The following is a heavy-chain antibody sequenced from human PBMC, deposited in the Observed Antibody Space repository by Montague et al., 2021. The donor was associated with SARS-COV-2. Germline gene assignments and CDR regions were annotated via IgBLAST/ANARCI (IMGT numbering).Heavy chain of an antibody. CDR3: ARSSGGYCSSTRCYAYYYYYMDV. J-gene: IGHJ6*03. CDR1: GFSLSTSGM. V-gene: IGHV4-61*02. Sequence: LVKPTQTLTLTCTFSGFSLSTSGMCVSWIRQPAGKGLEWIGRIYTNGSTNYNPSLKSRFTISVDTSKNQFSLKLRSVTAADTAVYYCARSSGGYCSSTRCYAYYYYYMDVWGKGTTVTVSS. CDR2: IYTNGST. D-gene: IGHD2-2*01.